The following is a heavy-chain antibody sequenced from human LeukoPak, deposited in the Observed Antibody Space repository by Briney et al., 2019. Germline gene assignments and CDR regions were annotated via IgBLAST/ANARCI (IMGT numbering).Heavy chain of an antibody. D-gene: IGHD6-13*01. V-gene: IGHV3-23*01. CDR2: ISGSGGSA. CDR3: AKVTDSSSWYYFEY. J-gene: IGHJ4*02. CDR1: GLTSSSYG. Sequence: GGSLRLSCAASGLTSSSYGMSWVRQAPGKGLERVSAISGSGGSAYSADSVKGRFTISRDNSKNTLYLQMNSLRAEDTAVYYCAKVTDSSSWYYFEYWGQGTLVTVSS.